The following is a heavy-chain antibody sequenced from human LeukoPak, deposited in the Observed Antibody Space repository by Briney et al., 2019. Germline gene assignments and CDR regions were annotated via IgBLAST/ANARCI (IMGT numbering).Heavy chain of an antibody. J-gene: IGHJ4*02. V-gene: IGHV3-74*01. D-gene: IGHD3-3*01. CDR2: ISPDGSTT. CDR1: GFTFSSYW. CDR3: TRDFDSSSAI. Sequence: GGSLRLSCAASGFTFSSYWMHWVRQAPGKGLVWVSRISPDGSTTGHADSVKGRFTTSRDNAKNTLFLRMNSLRAEDTAVYYCTRDFDSSSAIWGQGTLVTVSS.